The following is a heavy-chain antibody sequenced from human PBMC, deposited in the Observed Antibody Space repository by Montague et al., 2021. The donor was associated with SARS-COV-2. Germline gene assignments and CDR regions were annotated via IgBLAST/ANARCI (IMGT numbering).Heavy chain of an antibody. CDR2: VYYNGDT. Sequence: SETLSTCTVSGGSTASHYWNWIRQSPGKRPEWIGYVYYNGDTKNNPSLQSRVTISIDTSESQFSLRLNSVTAADTAVYFCARGWAFDPWGQGRLVTVSS. CDR1: GGSTASHY. V-gene: IGHV4-59*08. D-gene: IGHD6-19*01. J-gene: IGHJ3*01. CDR3: ARGWAFDP.